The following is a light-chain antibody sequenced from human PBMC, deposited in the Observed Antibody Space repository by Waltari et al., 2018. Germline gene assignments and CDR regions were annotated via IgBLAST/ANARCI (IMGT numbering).Light chain of an antibody. CDR3: QQRTSWPAIT. CDR1: QSVSRY. V-gene: IGKV3-11*01. CDR2: DAS. Sequence: EIVLTQSPATLSLSPGDRATLSCRASQSVSRYLAWYQQKHGQALRLLIYDASNRATCIPARFSGSGSGKDFTLTISSLEPEDFAIYYCQQRTSWPAITFGQGTRLEIK. J-gene: IGKJ5*01.